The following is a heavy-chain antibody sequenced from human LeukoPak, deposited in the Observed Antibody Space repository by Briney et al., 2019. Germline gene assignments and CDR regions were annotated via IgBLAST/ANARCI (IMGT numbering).Heavy chain of an antibody. V-gene: IGHV4-39*01. Sequence: SETLSLTCTVSGGSISSSDFNWGWIRQPPGKGLEWIGVISYSGSTYYNPSLKSRVTISVDTSKSHFSLKLSSVTAADTAIYYCARLDVMEFHFGPWGQGTLVTVSS. CDR2: ISYSGST. CDR3: ARLDVMEFHFGP. J-gene: IGHJ5*02. CDR1: GGSISSSDFN. D-gene: IGHD2-8*01.